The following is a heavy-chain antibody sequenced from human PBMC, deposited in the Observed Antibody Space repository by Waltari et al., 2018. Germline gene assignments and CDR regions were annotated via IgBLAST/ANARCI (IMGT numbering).Heavy chain of an antibody. CDR2: INHAGYT. J-gene: IGHJ6*02. CDR3: VRLEDCTGPGGHCYSGDPFALDV. CDR1: GGSFSGYY. D-gene: IGHD2-15*01. V-gene: IGHV4-34*02. Sequence: QVQLQQWGAGLLQSSETLSLTCAVYGGSFSGYYWGWVRQPPGKGLEWIGEINHAGYTNHNPSLRGRVTMSADTSKSQFSLKLNSVTAADTAVYYCVRLEDCTGPGGHCYSGDPFALDVWGQGTTVTVSS.